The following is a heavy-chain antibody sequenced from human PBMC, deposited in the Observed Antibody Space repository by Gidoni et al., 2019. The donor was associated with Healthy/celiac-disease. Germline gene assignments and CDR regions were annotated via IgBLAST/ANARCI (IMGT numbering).Heavy chain of an antibody. Sequence: QVQLVESGGGLVKPGGSLRLSCAASGFTSSDYYMSWIRQAPGKGLEWVSYISSSSSYTNYADSVKGRFTISRDNAKNSLYLKMNSLRAEDTAVYYCARGLSGSLPFDYWGQGTLVTVSS. CDR3: ARGLSGSLPFDY. J-gene: IGHJ4*02. D-gene: IGHD1-26*01. CDR2: ISSSSSYT. CDR1: GFTSSDYY. V-gene: IGHV3-11*05.